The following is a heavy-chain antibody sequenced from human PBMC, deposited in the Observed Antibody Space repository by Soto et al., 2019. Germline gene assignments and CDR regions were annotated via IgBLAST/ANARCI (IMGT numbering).Heavy chain of an antibody. CDR1: GYTFTSYD. CDR2: MNPNSGNT. CDR3: ARGQLRSCSGGSCYSKAIGY. Sequence: AASVKVSCKDSGYTFTSYDINWVRQATGQGLERMGWMNPNSGNTGYAQKFQGRVTMTRNTSISTAYMELSSLRSEDTAVYYCARGQLRSCSGGSCYSKAIGYWGQGTLVTVSS. J-gene: IGHJ4*02. D-gene: IGHD2-15*01. V-gene: IGHV1-8*01.